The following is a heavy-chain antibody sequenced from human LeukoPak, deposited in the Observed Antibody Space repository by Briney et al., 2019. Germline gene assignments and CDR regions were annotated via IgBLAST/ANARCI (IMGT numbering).Heavy chain of an antibody. CDR1: GYTFTGYY. Sequence: ASVKVSCKASGYTFTGYYMHWVRQAPGQGLEWMGWINPNSGGTNYAQKFQGRVTMTRDTSISTVYMELSRLRSDDTAVYYCARDEDSGGQWLYYFDYWGQGTLVTVSS. V-gene: IGHV1-2*02. J-gene: IGHJ4*02. CDR2: INPNSGGT. D-gene: IGHD1-26*01. CDR3: ARDEDSGGQWLYYFDY.